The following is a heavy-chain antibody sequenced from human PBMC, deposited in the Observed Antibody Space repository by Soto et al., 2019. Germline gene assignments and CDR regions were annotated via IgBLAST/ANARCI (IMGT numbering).Heavy chain of an antibody. CDR3: ANSGYDYVWGSYRPDYYYGMDV. CDR2: ISGSGGST. J-gene: IGHJ6*02. Sequence: PGGSLRLSCAASGFTFSSYAMSWVRQAPGKGLEWVSAISGSGGSTYYADSVKGRFTISRDNSKNTLYLQMNSLRAEDTAVYYCANSGYDYVWGSYRPDYYYGMDVWGQGTTVT. CDR1: GFTFSSYA. V-gene: IGHV3-23*01. D-gene: IGHD3-16*02.